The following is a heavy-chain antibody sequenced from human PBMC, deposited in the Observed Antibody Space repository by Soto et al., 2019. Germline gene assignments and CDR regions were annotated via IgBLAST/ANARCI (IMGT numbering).Heavy chain of an antibody. CDR1: GFTFTKYY. CDR2: INPSGRTT. V-gene: IGHV1-46*01. D-gene: IGHD4-17*01. J-gene: IGHJ5*01. Sequence: AYMNVSCNTSGFTFTKYYMHWVRQAPGQALDWVGVINPSGRTTSYAQKFLGRVTMTRDASTATVYMELNSLRSEDTAVYYCARDLDVTTVTKSFDSWGQGTLVTV. CDR3: ARDLDVTTVTKSFDS.